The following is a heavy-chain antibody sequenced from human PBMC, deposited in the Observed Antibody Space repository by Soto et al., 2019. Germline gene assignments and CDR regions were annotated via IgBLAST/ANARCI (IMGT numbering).Heavy chain of an antibody. Sequence: QVRLVQSGAEVKKPGSSVKLSCKVSGGNPNSYSIAWVRQAPGQGLQWLGTIVPLSGTPNHAQEFQARVTITADTSTNTAYLELSSLRSEYTAMYYCARDWRQMSRRGFFDYWGQGSLVTISS. CDR1: GGNPNSYS. D-gene: IGHD3-3*01. V-gene: IGHV1-69*06. CDR3: ARDWRQMSRRGFFDY. J-gene: IGHJ4*02. CDR2: IVPLSGTP.